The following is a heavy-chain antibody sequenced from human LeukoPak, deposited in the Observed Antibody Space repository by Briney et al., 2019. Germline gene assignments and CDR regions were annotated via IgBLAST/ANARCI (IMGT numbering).Heavy chain of an antibody. V-gene: IGHV4-59*12. CDR3: AGETLGIAQYLYLEL. CDR2: IYYTGST. D-gene: IGHD7-27*01. Sequence: SETLSLTCLVPGGSISSYYWSGIRQPPGKGLEWIGYIYYTGSTNYNPSLKSRVTISIAMSKNQFPLKLSSVTAAVTAVYYCAGETLGIAQYLYLELWGRGTLVTVSP. CDR1: GGSISSYY. J-gene: IGHJ2*01.